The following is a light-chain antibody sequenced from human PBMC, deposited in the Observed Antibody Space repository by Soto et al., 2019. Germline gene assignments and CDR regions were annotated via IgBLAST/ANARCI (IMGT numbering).Light chain of an antibody. V-gene: IGLV3-1*01. Sequence: SYELAQPPSVSVSPGQTATITCSGDNLGHKYACWYQQKPGQSPVLVIYQDSQRPSGIPERFSGSNSGNTATLTISATQTIDEADYYCQAWDSDTEVFGGGTKVTVL. CDR1: NLGHKY. CDR3: QAWDSDTEV. J-gene: IGLJ2*01. CDR2: QDS.